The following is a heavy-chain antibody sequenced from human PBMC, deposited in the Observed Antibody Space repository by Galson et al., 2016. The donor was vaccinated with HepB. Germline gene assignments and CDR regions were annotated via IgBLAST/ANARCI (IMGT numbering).Heavy chain of an antibody. Sequence: NWIRQTPSRGLEWLGRTYFRSRWYHDYAVSVRSRLTINADTSANQFSLELKSVTPEDTAVYYCARAAGNYYFEQYYFDSWGLGALVTVSS. CDR2: TYFRSRWYH. CDR3: ARAAGNYYFEQYYFDS. J-gene: IGHJ4*02. D-gene: IGHD2/OR15-2a*01. V-gene: IGHV6-1*01.